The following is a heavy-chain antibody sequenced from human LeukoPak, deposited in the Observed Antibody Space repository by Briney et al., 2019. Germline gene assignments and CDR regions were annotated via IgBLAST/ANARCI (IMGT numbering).Heavy chain of an antibody. J-gene: IGHJ3*01. Sequence: PGGSLRLSCAASGFTFSSYGTHWVRQAPGKGLEWVAFIRYDGSNKYYADSVKGRFTISRDNSKNTLYLQMNSLRAEDTAVYYCAKTDYDFAGVWGQGTMVTVSS. CDR2: IRYDGSNK. V-gene: IGHV3-30*02. CDR1: GFTFSSYG. D-gene: IGHD3-3*01. CDR3: AKTDYDFAGV.